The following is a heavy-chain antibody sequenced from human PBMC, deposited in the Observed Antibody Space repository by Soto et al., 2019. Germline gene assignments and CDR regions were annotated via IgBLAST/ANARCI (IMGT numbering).Heavy chain of an antibody. J-gene: IGHJ6*02. D-gene: IGHD2-2*01. CDR3: ARNIVVVPAASYYYYYGMDV. V-gene: IGHV4-34*01. CDR2: INHSGST. Sequence: PSETLSLTCAVYGGSFSGYYWSWIRQPPGKGLEWIGEINHSGSTNYNPSIKSRVTISVDTSKNQFSLKMSSVTAADTAVYYCARNIVVVPAASYYYYYGMDVWGQGTTVTVSS. CDR1: GGSFSGYY.